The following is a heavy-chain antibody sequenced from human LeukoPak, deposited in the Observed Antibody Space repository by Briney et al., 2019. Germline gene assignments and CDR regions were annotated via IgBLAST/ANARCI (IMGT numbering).Heavy chain of an antibody. CDR3: ARVRSTANWAFDY. J-gene: IGHJ4*02. D-gene: IGHD1-1*01. Sequence: PGGSLRLSCAASGFTFSSYAMHWVRQAPGKGLEWVAVISYDGSNKYYADSVKGRFTISRGNSKNTLYLQMNSLRAEDTAVYYCARVRSTANWAFDYWGQGTLVTVSS. CDR1: GFTFSSYA. V-gene: IGHV3-30-3*01. CDR2: ISYDGSNK.